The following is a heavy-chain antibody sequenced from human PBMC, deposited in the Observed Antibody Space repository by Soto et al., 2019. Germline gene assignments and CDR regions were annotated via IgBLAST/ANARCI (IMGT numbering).Heavy chain of an antibody. CDR3: ARSVSFITPRPDY. V-gene: IGHV1-2*02. Sequence: ASVKVSCKASGYTFTDYYMHWVRQAPGQGLEWMGWINPHNGDTNYAQKFQGRVTMTRDTSISTAYMEVSRLRSDDTAAYYCARSVSFITPRPDYWGQGTLVTVSS. D-gene: IGHD6-6*01. CDR2: INPHNGDT. CDR1: GYTFTDYY. J-gene: IGHJ4*02.